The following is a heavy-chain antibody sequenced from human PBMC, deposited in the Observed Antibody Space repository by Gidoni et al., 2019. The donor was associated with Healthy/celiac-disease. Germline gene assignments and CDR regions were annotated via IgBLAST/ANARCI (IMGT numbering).Heavy chain of an antibody. V-gene: IGHV4-39*01. CDR1: GGSISSSSYY. Sequence: QLQLQESGPGLVKPSETLSLTCTVSGGSISSSSYYWGWIRQPPGKGLEWIGSIYYSGSTYYNPSLKSRVTISVDTSKNQFSLKLSSVTAADTAVYYCATQQWLVVRYYGMDVWGQGTTVTVSS. J-gene: IGHJ6*02. CDR3: ATQQWLVVRYYGMDV. D-gene: IGHD6-19*01. CDR2: IYYSGST.